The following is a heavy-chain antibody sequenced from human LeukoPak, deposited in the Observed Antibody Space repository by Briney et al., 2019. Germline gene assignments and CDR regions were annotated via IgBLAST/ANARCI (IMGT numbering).Heavy chain of an antibody. CDR1: GYSFTSYW. V-gene: IGHV5-51*01. CDR2: IYPGDSDT. Sequence: GESLKISCKGSGYSFTSYWIGWVRQMPGKGLEWMGIIYPGDSDTIYSPSFQGQVTISADKSISTAYLQWSSLKASDTAMYYCARRVVVPYLGFDYWGQGTLVTVSS. CDR3: ARRVVVPYLGFDY. D-gene: IGHD3-22*01. J-gene: IGHJ4*02.